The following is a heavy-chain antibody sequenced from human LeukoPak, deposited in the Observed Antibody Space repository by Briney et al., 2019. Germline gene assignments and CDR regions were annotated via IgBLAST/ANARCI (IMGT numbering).Heavy chain of an antibody. CDR1: GFTFSNYA. D-gene: IGHD1-26*01. V-gene: IGHV3-23*01. CDR2: IRGSGGST. CDR3: AKVEWDLAGTLFHV. Sequence: GGSLRLSCVASGFTFSNYAMSWVRQGPGKGLEWVSAIRGSGGSTYSADSLKGRFTISRDNSNNTMYMQMNGLRAEDTGIYYCAKVEWDLAGTLFHVWGQGTTVTVSS. J-gene: IGHJ6*02.